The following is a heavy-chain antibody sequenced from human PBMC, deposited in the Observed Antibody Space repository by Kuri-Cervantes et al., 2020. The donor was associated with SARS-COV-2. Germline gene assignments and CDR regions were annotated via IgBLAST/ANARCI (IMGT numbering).Heavy chain of an antibody. D-gene: IGHD3-3*01. CDR1: GFTFSSYA. CDR3: TTVSPTFGVVTYYYYYYGMDV. J-gene: IGHJ6*02. Sequence: GESLKISCAASGFTFSSYAMHWVRQAPGKGLEWVAVISYDGSNKYYADSVKGRYTISRDNSKNTLYLQMNSLRAEDTAVYYCTTVSPTFGVVTYYYYYYGMDVWGQGTTVTSP. V-gene: IGHV3-30-3*01. CDR2: ISYDGSNK.